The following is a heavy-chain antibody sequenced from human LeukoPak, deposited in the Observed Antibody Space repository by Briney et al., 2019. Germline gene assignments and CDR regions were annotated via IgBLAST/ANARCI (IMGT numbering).Heavy chain of an antibody. D-gene: IGHD3-3*01. CDR3: ARVPDFWSSYYVDH. J-gene: IGHJ4*02. CDR2: ISRGSIQI. CDR1: GFNLSNYG. V-gene: IGHV3-21*01. Sequence: GGSLRLSCVVSGFNLSNYGMNWARQAPGKGLEWVSSISRGSIQIYYGDSVKGRFTISRDNDKNSLSLKMNSLRAEDTAVYYCARVPDFWSSYYVDHWGQGTLVTVSS.